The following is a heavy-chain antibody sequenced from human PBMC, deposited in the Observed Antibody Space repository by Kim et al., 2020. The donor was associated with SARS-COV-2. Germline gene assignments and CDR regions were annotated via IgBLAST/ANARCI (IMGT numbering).Heavy chain of an antibody. V-gene: IGHV3-30*18. CDR3: AKGRAGPGGLIPEFDY. D-gene: IGHD3-10*01. Sequence: GGSLRLSCAASGFTFSGYGFHWVRQAPGKGLEWVAVISYDVDKKYYADSVKGRFTISRDNSKNTVYLEMNSLRPEDTAFYYCAKGRAGPGGLIPEFDYWGQGTLVTVSS. J-gene: IGHJ4*02. CDR1: GFTFSGYG. CDR2: ISYDVDKK.